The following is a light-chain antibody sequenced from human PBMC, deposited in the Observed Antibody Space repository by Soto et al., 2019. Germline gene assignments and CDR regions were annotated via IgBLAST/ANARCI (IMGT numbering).Light chain of an antibody. CDR2: DAS. CDR1: QSVSSY. V-gene: IGKV3-11*01. Sequence: EIVLTQSPATLSLSPGERATLSCRASQSVSSYLAWYQQKPGQAPRLLIYDASNRATGIPARFSGSGSGTDFTLIISSLEPEDFAVYYCQQRSNWPPWTFGQGIKVEIK. CDR3: QQRSNWPPWT. J-gene: IGKJ1*01.